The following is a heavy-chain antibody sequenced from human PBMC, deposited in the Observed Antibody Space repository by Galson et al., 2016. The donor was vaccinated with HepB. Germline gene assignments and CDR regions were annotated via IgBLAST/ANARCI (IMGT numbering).Heavy chain of an antibody. V-gene: IGHV3-21*01. CDR3: ERGGAGYEPFDH. Sequence: SLRLSCAASGFTFNAYSMSWVRQAPGQGLEWVSSLSSGGSNIFSADSAKGRFTISRDNAKNSLFLQMISLRVEDTAVYYCERGGAGYEPFDHWGQGTLVTVSS. CDR1: GFTFNAYS. CDR2: LSSGGSNI. D-gene: IGHD5-12*01. J-gene: IGHJ4*02.